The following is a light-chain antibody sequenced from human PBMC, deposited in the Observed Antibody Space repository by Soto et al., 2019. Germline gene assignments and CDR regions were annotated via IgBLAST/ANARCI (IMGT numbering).Light chain of an antibody. V-gene: IGLV1-44*01. CDR2: TNN. CDR1: TSNIESHP. CDR3: ATWDDSRNGV. Sequence: QSVLTQSPSASGTPGQRIIISCSGSTSNIESHPVNWFQQVPGAAPKLLIKTNNQRPSGVPDRFSGSKSGASASLAISGLQSEDEATYYCATWDDSRNGVFGSGTKVTVL. J-gene: IGLJ1*01.